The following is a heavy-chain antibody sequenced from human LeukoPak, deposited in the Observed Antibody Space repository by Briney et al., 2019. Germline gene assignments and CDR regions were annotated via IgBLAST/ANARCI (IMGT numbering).Heavy chain of an antibody. CDR3: ARTTSFTASGYDF. J-gene: IGHJ4*02. D-gene: IGHD6-25*01. CDR1: GYTFTTYH. V-gene: IGHV1-8*03. Sequence: ASVKVSCKTSGYTFTTYHINWVRQATGQRLEWLGWGNPYSGDRGYAQKFQGRLSITSDTSISTAYMELGSLRSDDTAVYFCARTTSFTASGYDFWGQGTVVSVPS. CDR2: GNPYSGDR.